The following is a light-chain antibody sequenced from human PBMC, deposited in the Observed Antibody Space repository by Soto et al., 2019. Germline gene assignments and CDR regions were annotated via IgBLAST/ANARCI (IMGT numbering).Light chain of an antibody. CDR1: QSVSSK. V-gene: IGKV3D-15*01. CDR2: GAS. CDR3: QQYNNWSFS. Sequence: EIVMTQSPATLSVSPGERAIVSCRASQSVSSKLAWYQQKPGQVPRLLIYGASTRATGIPARFSGSGSGTEFTLTISILESEDFAVYYCQQYNNWSFSFGPGTKVDIK. J-gene: IGKJ3*01.